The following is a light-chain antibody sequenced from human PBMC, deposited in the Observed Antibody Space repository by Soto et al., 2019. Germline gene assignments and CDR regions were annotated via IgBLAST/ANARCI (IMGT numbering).Light chain of an antibody. CDR2: VAT. J-gene: IGLJ2*01. Sequence: QSVLTQPASVSGSPGQSITISCTGTGSDIGTYNLVSWYQQHPGGVPKLIIYVATQRPSGVSDRFSGSKSGKTASLTISGLQAEDEADYYCCSFADTNTLIFGGGTK. CDR3: CSFADTNTLI. V-gene: IGLV2-23*01. CDR1: GSDIGTYNL.